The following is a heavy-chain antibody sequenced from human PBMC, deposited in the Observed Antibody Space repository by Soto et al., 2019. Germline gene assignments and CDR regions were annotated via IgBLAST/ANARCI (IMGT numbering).Heavy chain of an antibody. D-gene: IGHD3-3*01. V-gene: IGHV4-4*02. CDR1: GGSISSSNW. Sequence: SETLSLTCAVSGGSISSSNWWSWVRQPPGKGLEWIGEIYHSGSTNYNPSLKSRVTISVDTSKNQFSLKLSSVTAADTAVYYCARDGGFYYGMDVWGQGTTVPVSS. J-gene: IGHJ6*02. CDR2: IYHSGST. CDR3: ARDGGFYYGMDV.